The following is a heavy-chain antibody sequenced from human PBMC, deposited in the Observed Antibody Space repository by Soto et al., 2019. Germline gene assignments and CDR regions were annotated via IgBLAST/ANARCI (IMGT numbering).Heavy chain of an antibody. Sequence: PGGSLRLSCAGSGFMFSSFAMTWVRQAPGKGLEWVSTTRSNGEHTYYADSVKGRFTVSRDNSKNTLFLEMSSLRAEDSAIYYCAKDSKSVAASTTGVYGIDLWDQQRTGTV. CDR2: TRSNGEHT. D-gene: IGHD6-6*01. CDR1: GFMFSSFA. J-gene: IGHJ6*02. V-gene: IGHV3-23*01. CDR3: AKDSKSVAASTTGVYGIDL.